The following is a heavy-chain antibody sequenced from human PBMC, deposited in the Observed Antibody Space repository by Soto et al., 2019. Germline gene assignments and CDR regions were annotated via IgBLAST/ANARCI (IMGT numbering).Heavy chain of an antibody. CDR1: GFTFSSYA. D-gene: IGHD4-17*01. J-gene: IGHJ5*02. CDR3: ATIYGDPADWFDP. V-gene: IGHV3-30-3*01. Sequence: QVQLVESGGGVVQPGRSLRLSCAASGFTFSSYAMHWVRQAPGKGLQWVAVISYDGSNKYYADSVKGRFTISRANSKNPLYLQMNSLTAEDTAVYYFATIYGDPADWFDPWGQGTLVTVSS. CDR2: ISYDGSNK.